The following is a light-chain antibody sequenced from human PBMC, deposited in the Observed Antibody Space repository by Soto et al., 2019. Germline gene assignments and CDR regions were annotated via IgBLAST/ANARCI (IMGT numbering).Light chain of an antibody. J-gene: IGKJ4*01. Sequence: EIVMTQSPATLSVSPGERVTLSCRASQSVSSNLAWYQQKPGQAPRLLIYCVSTRATGVPASFSGSGSGTEFTLTISSLQSEDFALYYCQQYNNWPLTFGGGTKVEIK. CDR1: QSVSSN. CDR3: QQYNNWPLT. V-gene: IGKV3-15*01. CDR2: CVS.